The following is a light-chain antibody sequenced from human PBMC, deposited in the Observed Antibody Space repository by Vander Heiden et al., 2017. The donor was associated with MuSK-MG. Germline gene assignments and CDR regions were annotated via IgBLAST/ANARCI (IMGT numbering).Light chain of an antibody. CDR3: FSSDSSSNHLRG. J-gene: IGLJ2*01. V-gene: IGLV3-19*01. CDR1: SFRSYY. Sequence: EVTHGGARTVHMSKQVRITCQVDSFRSYYSSWYQQKPGQAPVLVIYGKNNRPSGIPDRFSGSSSGNSAYLTTSGVHAGEESGYVFFSSDSSSNHLRGFGGGTKLTVL. CDR2: GKN.